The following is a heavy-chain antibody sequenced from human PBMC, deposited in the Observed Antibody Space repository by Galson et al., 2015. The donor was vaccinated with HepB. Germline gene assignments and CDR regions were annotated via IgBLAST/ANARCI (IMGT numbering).Heavy chain of an antibody. CDR1: VFSLSTSGMC. J-gene: IGHJ3*02. CDR2: IDWDDDK. D-gene: IGHD7-27*01. V-gene: IGHV2-70*01. Sequence: PALVKPTQTLTLTCTFSVFSLSTSGMCVSWIRQPPGKALEWLALIDWDDDKYYSTSLKTRLTISKDTSKNQVVLTMTNMDPVDTATYYCARIRTGPYDAFDIWGQGTMVTVSS. CDR3: ARIRTGPYDAFDI.